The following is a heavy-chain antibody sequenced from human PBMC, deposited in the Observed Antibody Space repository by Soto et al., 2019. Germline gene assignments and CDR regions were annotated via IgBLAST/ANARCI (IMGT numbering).Heavy chain of an antibody. CDR1: GYSFTSYW. CDR2: IYPGDSDT. J-gene: IGHJ4*02. D-gene: IGHD1-26*01. CDR3: ARLFAYSGTRRRFDY. Sequence: PGESLKISCKGSGYSFTSYWIAWARQMPGKGLEWMGIIYPGDSDTRYSPSFQGQVTISADKSISTAYLQWSSLKASDTAMYYCARLFAYSGTRRRFDYWGQGTLVTVSS. V-gene: IGHV5-51*01.